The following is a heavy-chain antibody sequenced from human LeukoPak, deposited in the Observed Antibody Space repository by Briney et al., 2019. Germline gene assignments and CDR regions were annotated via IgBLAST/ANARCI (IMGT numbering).Heavy chain of an antibody. CDR3: PSLYYDYVWGSYPPG. D-gene: IGHD3-16*02. CDR1: GFTFSDYY. V-gene: IGHV3-11*04. Sequence: GGSLRLSCAASGFTFSDYYMSWIRQAPGKGLEWVSYISSSGSTIYYADSVKGRFTISRDNAKNSLYLQMNSLRAEGTAVYYCPSLYYDYVWGSYPPGWGQGTLVTVSS. J-gene: IGHJ4*02. CDR2: ISSSGSTI.